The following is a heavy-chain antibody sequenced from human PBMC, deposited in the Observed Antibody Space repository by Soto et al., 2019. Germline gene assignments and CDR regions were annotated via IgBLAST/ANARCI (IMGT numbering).Heavy chain of an antibody. Sequence: LSLTCTVSGGSISSGGYYWSWIRQHPGKGLEWIGYIYYSGSTYYNPSLKSRVTISVDTSKNQFSLKLSSVTAADTAGYYCARGSLKAFDIWGQGTMVTVSS. J-gene: IGHJ3*02. D-gene: IGHD3-16*02. CDR1: GGSISSGGYY. CDR3: ARGSLKAFDI. CDR2: IYYSGST. V-gene: IGHV4-31*03.